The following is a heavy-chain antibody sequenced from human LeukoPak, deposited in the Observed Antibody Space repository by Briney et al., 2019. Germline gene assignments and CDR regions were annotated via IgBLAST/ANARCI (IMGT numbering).Heavy chain of an antibody. V-gene: IGHV1-18*01. CDR2: ISAYNGNT. J-gene: IGHJ4*02. Sequence: ASVKVSCKASGYTFTSYGISWVRQAPGQGLEWMGWISAYNGNTNYAQKLQGRVTMTTDISTSTAYMELSSLRSEDTAVYYCARGVYSYRIDYWGQGTLVTVSS. CDR3: ARGVYSYRIDY. D-gene: IGHD5-18*01. CDR1: GYTFTSYG.